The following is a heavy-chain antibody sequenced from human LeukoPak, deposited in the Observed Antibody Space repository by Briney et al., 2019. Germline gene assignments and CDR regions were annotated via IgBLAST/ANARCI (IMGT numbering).Heavy chain of an antibody. D-gene: IGHD2-2*01. J-gene: IGHJ6*02. V-gene: IGHV1-18*01. CDR2: ISAYNGNT. CDR1: GYTFTSYG. Sequence: GASVKVSCKASGYTFTSYGISWVRQAPGQGLEWMGWISAYNGNTNYAQKFQGRVTITADESTSTAYMELSSLRSEDTAVYYCARDIVVVPAACYYYYGMDVWGQGTTVTVSS. CDR3: ARDIVVVPAACYYYYGMDV.